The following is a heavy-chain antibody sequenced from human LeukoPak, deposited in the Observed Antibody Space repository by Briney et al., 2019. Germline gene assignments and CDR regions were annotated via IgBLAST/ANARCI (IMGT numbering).Heavy chain of an antibody. Sequence: PGGSLRLSCAASGFTFSSYSMNWVRQAPGKGLEWVSYISSSSSTIYYADSVKGRFTISRDNAKNTRYLQMNSLGGGDLAVYYCRRGDFYVGAQDFWGQENLVAVSS. J-gene: IGHJ4*02. V-gene: IGHV3-48*04. D-gene: IGHD3-3*01. CDR1: GFTFSSYS. CDR3: RRGDFYVGAQDF. CDR2: ISSSSSTI.